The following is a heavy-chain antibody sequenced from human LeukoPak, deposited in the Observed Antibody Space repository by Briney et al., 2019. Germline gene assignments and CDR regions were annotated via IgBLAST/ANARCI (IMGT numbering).Heavy chain of an antibody. CDR2: IYYSGST. CDR3: ARVNYYDTSEGYFQH. CDR1: GGSISSYY. V-gene: IGHV4-59*01. J-gene: IGHJ1*01. D-gene: IGHD3-22*01. Sequence: PSETLSLTCTVSGGSISSYYWSWIRQPPGKGLEWIGYIYYSGSTNYNPSLKSRVTISVDTSKNQFSLKLSSVTAADTAVYYCARVNYYDTSEGYFQHWGQGTLVTVSS.